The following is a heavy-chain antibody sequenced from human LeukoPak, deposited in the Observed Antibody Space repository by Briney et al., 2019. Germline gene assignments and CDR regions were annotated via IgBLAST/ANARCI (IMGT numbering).Heavy chain of an antibody. CDR2: LYYTGNT. Sequence: SETLSLTCTVPGGSISSSSYYWAWIRQPPGRGLEWIGSLYYTGNTYYNPSLESRVTISVDTSKNQFSLKLNSVTAADTAVYYCARATYHFGETFDYWGQGTLVSVSS. J-gene: IGHJ4*02. D-gene: IGHD3-10*01. CDR3: ARATYHFGETFDY. CDR1: GGSISSSSYY. V-gene: IGHV4-39*07.